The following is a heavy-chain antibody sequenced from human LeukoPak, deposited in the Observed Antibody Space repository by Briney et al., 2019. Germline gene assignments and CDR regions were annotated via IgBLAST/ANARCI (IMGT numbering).Heavy chain of an antibody. CDR1: GYTFTGYY. D-gene: IGHD3-3*01. CDR2: INPNSGGT. CDR3: ARAGRRITIFGVVRYLGDY. Sequence: ASVKVSCKASGYTFTGYYMHWVRQAPGQGLEWMGRINPNSGGTNYAQKFQGRVTMTRDTSISTAYMELSRLRSEDTAVYYCARAGRRITIFGVVRYLGDYWGQGTLVTVSS. V-gene: IGHV1-2*06. J-gene: IGHJ4*02.